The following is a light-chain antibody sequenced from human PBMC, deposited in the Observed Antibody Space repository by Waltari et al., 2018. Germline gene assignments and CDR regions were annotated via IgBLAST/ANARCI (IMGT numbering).Light chain of an antibody. J-gene: IGLJ3*02. V-gene: IGLV2-23*02. CDR3: CSYAGRNIWV. CDR2: EFI. Sequence: WYQQHPDKAPNLLVYEFIERPSGVSSRFSGSKSGNTASLTISGLQAEDEADYYCCSYAGRNIWVFGGGTKVTVL.